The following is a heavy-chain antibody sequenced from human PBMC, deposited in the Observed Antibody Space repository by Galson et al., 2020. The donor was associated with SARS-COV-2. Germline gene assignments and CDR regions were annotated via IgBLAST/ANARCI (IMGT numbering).Heavy chain of an antibody. J-gene: IGHJ6*03. CDR1: GFTFRSNS. D-gene: IGHD6-13*01. V-gene: IGHV3-21*01. CDR2: ISSSSKYI. CDR3: TRDPASNYFYYYMDV. Sequence: GGSLRLSCAAAGFTFRSNSMNWVRQAPGKGLEWVSSISSSSKYIYYADSVKGRFTISRDNAKNSLYLQMDSLRAEDTAVYYCTRDPASNYFYYYMDVWDKGTTVTVSS.